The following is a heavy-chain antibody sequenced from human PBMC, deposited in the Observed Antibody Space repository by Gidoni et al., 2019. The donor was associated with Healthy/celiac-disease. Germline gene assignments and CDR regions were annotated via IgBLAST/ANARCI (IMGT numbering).Heavy chain of an antibody. J-gene: IGHJ4*02. CDR3: AREGADSGYIDY. D-gene: IGHD1-26*01. CDR2: IYYSGST. Sequence: LSLTCTVPGGSISSYYWSWIRQPPGKGLEWIGYIYYSGSTNYNPSLKSRVTISVDTSKNQFSLKLSSVTAADTAVYYCAREGADSGYIDYWGQGTLVTVSS. CDR1: GGSISSYY. V-gene: IGHV4-59*01.